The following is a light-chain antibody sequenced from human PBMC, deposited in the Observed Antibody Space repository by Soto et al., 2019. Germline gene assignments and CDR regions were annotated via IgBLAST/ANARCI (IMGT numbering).Light chain of an antibody. CDR3: SSYTASNNVV. Sequence: QSALTQPPSASGSPGQSVTISCTGASSDVGGYRYVSWYQQHPGKAPTLMIYEVNKRPSGVPDRFSAPKSGNTASLTVSGLQAEDEADYYCSSYTASNNVVFGGGTKLTVL. V-gene: IGLV2-8*01. J-gene: IGLJ2*01. CDR1: SSDVGGYRY. CDR2: EVN.